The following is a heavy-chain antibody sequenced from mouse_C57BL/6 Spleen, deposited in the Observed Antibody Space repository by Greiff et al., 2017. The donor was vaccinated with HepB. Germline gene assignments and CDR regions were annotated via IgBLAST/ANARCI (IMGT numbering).Heavy chain of an antibody. CDR3: ARPLYCYDGYFYG. D-gene: IGHD2-12*01. CDR2: ISSGSSTI. V-gene: IGHV5-17*01. J-gene: IGHJ1*03. Sequence: EVKLVASGGGLVKPGGSLKLSCAASGFTFRDYGMHWVRQAPEKGLEWVAYISSGSSTIYYADTVKGRFTISSDNAKNTLFLRMTSLRSEDTAIDCCARPLYCYDGYFYGWGTGTTVTVAS. CDR1: GFTFRDYG.